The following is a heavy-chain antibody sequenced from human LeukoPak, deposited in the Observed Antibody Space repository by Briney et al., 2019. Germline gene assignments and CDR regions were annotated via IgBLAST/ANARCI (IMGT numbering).Heavy chain of an antibody. J-gene: IGHJ4*02. CDR1: GGSISSYY. V-gene: IGHV4-59*05. CDR2: IYYSGST. CDR3: AGPSTVTKFKDYFDY. D-gene: IGHD4-17*01. Sequence: SETLSLTCTVSGGSISSYYWSWIRQPAGKGLEWIGSIYYSGSTYYNPSLKSRVTISVDTSKNQFSLKLSSVTAADTAVYYCAGPSTVTKFKDYFDYWGQGTLVTVSS.